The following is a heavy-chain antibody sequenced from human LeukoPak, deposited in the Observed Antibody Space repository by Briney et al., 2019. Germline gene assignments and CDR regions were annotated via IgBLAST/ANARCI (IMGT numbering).Heavy chain of an antibody. CDR3: ATTTGTTYYYYYYMDV. Sequence: SVKVSCEASGGTFSSYAISWVRQAPGQGPEWMGGIIPIFGTANYAQKFQGRVTITADKSTSTAYMELSSLRSEDTAVYYCATTTGTTYYYYYYMDVWGKGTTVTVSS. CDR1: GGTFSSYA. J-gene: IGHJ6*03. CDR2: IIPIFGTA. D-gene: IGHD4-11*01. V-gene: IGHV1-69*06.